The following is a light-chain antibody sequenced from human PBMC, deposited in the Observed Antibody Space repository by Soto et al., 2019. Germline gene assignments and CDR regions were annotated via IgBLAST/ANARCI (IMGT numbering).Light chain of an antibody. CDR2: KAS. CDR1: QTISSW. J-gene: IGKJ1*01. Sequence: DIQMTQSPSTLSGSVGDRVTITCRASQTISSWLAWYQKKPGKAPKLLIYKASTLKSGVPSRFSGSGSGTEFTLTISSLQPDDFATYYCQHYNSYSEAFGQGTKVERK. CDR3: QHYNSYSEA. V-gene: IGKV1-5*03.